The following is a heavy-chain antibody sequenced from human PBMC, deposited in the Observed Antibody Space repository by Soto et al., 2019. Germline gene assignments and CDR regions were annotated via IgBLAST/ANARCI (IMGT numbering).Heavy chain of an antibody. CDR2: ISSSSSTI. CDR1: GFTFSSYS. D-gene: IGHD5-18*01. V-gene: IGHV3-48*02. J-gene: IGHJ6*02. Sequence: GGSLRLSCAASGFTFSSYSMNWVRQAPWKGLEWVSYISSSSSTIYYADSVKGLFTISRDNAKNSLYLQMNSPRDEDTAVYYYARGKRGYSYGYVYYGMDVWGQGTTVTVSS. CDR3: ARGKRGYSYGYVYYGMDV.